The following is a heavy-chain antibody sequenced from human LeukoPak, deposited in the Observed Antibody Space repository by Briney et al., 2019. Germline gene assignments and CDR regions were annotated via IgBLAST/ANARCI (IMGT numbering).Heavy chain of an antibody. Sequence: SETLSPTCTVSGGSISTYYWSWVRQSPGKGLEWIGYIYYSGTTNYNPSLKSRVTISVDTSKNQFSLKLNSVTAADTAVYYCAREDPQTTVPEGLDVWGQGTTVTVSS. J-gene: IGHJ6*02. CDR3: AREDPQTTVPEGLDV. D-gene: IGHD4-17*01. CDR2: IYYSGTT. V-gene: IGHV4-59*01. CDR1: GGSISTYY.